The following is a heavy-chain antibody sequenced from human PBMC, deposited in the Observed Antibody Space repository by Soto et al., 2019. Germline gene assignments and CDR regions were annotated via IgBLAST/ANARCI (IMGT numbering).Heavy chain of an antibody. CDR3: AAGSWSGYHNWLDP. D-gene: IGHD3-3*01. CDR1: GGSISSSNW. Sequence: QVQLQESGPGLVKPSGTLSLTCAVSGGSISSSNWWSWVRQPPGKGLEWIGEIFQSGSTNYNPSLRSRVTISIDTAKNQFSLRLSSVTAADTAVYYCAAGSWSGYHNWLDPWGQGTLVTVSS. J-gene: IGHJ5*02. CDR2: IFQSGST. V-gene: IGHV4-4*02.